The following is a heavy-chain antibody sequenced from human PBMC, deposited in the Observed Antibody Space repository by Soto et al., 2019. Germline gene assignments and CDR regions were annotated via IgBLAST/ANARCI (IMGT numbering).Heavy chain of an antibody. D-gene: IGHD2-2*01. CDR1: GGSFSGYY. CDR2: INHSGST. Sequence: GKFYASETLSLTCAVYGGSFSGYYWSWIRQPPGKGLEWIGEINHSGSTNYNPSLKSRVTISVDTSKNQFSLKLSSVTAADTAVYYCARGRVVVPAGSYYYYYYYMDVWGKGTTVTVSS. CDR3: ARGRVVVPAGSYYYYYYYMDV. V-gene: IGHV4-34*01. J-gene: IGHJ6*03.